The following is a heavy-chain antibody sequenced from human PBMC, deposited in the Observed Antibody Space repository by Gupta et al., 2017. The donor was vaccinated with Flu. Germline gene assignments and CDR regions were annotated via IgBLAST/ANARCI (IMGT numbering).Heavy chain of an antibody. CDR1: GYIFPTYG. V-gene: IGHV1-18*01. CDR3: ARDGGYSYGRGYHYGMDG. Sequence: QVHLVQSGPEVKKPGASVTVSCKASGYIFPTYGISWVRQAPGHGFEWMGWISPYKGNTNYAQNRQGRVTMTTDTSATTAYMELRSLNSDDTAIYYCARDGGYSYGRGYHYGMDGGGQGTTVTGPS. CDR2: ISPYKGNT. J-gene: IGHJ6*02. D-gene: IGHD5-18*01.